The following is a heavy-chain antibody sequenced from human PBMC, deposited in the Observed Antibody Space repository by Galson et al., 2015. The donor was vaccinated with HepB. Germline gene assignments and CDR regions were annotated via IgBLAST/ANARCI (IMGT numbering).Heavy chain of an antibody. CDR2: ILADGTKK. Sequence: SLRLSCAAAGFTFRNFGMHWVRQAPGEGLEWLAGILADGTKKFHIDFLNGRFTLSREKGEGTLYLQMNTLRAEDTAVYYCTRDGSGNTPFSYFDYWGQGILVTVSS. CDR1: GFTFRNFG. CDR3: TRDGSGNTPFSYFDY. V-gene: IGHV3-33*01. D-gene: IGHD5-18*01. J-gene: IGHJ4*02.